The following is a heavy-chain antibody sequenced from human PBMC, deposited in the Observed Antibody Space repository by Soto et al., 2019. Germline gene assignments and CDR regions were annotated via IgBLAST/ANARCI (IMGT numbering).Heavy chain of an antibody. Sequence: GGSLRLSCAASGFTVSSNYMSWVRQAPGKGLEWVSVIYSGGSTYYADSVRGRFTISRDNSKNTLYLQMKSLRAEDTAVYYCATDNPATRHGMDVWGQGTTVTVSS. J-gene: IGHJ6*02. V-gene: IGHV3-53*01. CDR1: GFTVSSNY. CDR2: IYSGGST. CDR3: ATDNPATRHGMDV.